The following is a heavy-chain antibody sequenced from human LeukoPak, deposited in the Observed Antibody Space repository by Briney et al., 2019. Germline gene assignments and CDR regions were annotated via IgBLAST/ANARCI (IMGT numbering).Heavy chain of an antibody. V-gene: IGHV3-33*06. CDR1: GFTFSHYA. CDR3: AKDAERGFDFSNSLQS. D-gene: IGHD4-11*01. CDR2: IWNDGSDK. Sequence: GRSLRLSCTTSGFTFSHYAMHWVRQAPGKGLQWVAVIWNDGSDKYYGDSVKGRFTISRDNSKKTVYLQLSSLRVEDTAVYYCAKDAERGFDFSNSLQSWGQGTLVTVYS. J-gene: IGHJ4*02.